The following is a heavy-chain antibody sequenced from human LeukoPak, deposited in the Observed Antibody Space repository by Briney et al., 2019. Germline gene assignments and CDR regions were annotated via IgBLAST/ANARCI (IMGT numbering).Heavy chain of an antibody. CDR1: GGSISGYY. CDR2: IYYSGST. CDR3: ARGGMATVHFDY. D-gene: IGHD5-24*01. Sequence: NPSETLSLTCTVSGGSISGYYWSWIRQPPGKGLEWIGYIYYSGSTNYNPSLKSRVTISVDTSKNQFSLKLSSVTAADTAVYYCARGGMATVHFDYWGQGTLVTVSS. J-gene: IGHJ4*02. V-gene: IGHV4-59*01.